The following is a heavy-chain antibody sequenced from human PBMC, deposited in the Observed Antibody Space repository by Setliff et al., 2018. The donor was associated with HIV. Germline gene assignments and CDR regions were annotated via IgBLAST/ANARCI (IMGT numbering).Heavy chain of an antibody. CDR3: ARESDCSSAGCHAALEWLDWNYYYGVDV. Sequence: GASVKVSCKASGYTSTSFSLHWVRQAPGQGLEWMGIINPSGDVIRYAQKFQGRFTISRDNAKNSLYLQMNSLRAEDTAVYYCARESDCSSAGCHAALEWLDWNYYYGVDVWGQGTTVTVSS. CDR2: INPSGDVI. D-gene: IGHD3-3*01. J-gene: IGHJ6*02. CDR1: GYTSTSFS. V-gene: IGHV1-46*01.